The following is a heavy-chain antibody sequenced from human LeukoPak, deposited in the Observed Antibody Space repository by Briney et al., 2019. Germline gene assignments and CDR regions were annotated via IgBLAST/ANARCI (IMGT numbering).Heavy chain of an antibody. CDR2: IYHSGST. Sequence: SGTLSLTCAVSGGSISSSNWRSWVRQPPGKGLEWIGEIYHSGSTNYNPSLKSRVTISVDKSKNQFSLKLSSVTAADTAVYYCARVGGPYYDFWSGYGDWGQGTLVTVSS. D-gene: IGHD3-3*01. CDR1: GGSISSSNW. V-gene: IGHV4-4*02. J-gene: IGHJ4*02. CDR3: ARVGGPYYDFWSGYGD.